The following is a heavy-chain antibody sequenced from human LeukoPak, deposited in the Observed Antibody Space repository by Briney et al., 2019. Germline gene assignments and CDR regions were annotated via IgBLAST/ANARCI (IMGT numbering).Heavy chain of an antibody. CDR2: IHSGDRT. V-gene: IGHV3-66*01. Sequence: GGSLRLSCAASGITVSSNYMSWVRQAPGKGLEWVSFIHSGDRTYYADSVKGRFTISRDKSKNTLYLQMNSLRAEDTAVYYCARIVVVVDTNLDRHDWFDPWGQGTLVTVSS. CDR1: GITVSSNY. D-gene: IGHD2-15*01. CDR3: ARIVVVVDTNLDRHDWFDP. J-gene: IGHJ5*02.